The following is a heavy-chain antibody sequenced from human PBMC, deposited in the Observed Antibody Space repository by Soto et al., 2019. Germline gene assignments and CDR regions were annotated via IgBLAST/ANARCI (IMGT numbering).Heavy chain of an antibody. J-gene: IGHJ6*02. V-gene: IGHV4-31*03. CDR1: GFSISSGFYY. Sequence: SDTLSLTCTFSGFSISSGFYYWSWIRQHPGKGLEWIGYIYYSGSTYYNPSLKSRVTISVDTSKNQFSLKLSSVTAADTAVYYCARHYNSGYDLGYYYGMDVWGQGTTVNVSS. D-gene: IGHD5-12*01. CDR2: IYYSGST. CDR3: ARHYNSGYDLGYYYGMDV.